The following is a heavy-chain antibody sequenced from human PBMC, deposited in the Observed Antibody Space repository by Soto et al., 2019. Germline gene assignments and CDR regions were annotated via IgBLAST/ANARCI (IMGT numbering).Heavy chain of an antibody. CDR1: GYTFTSYG. Sequence: ASVKVSCKASGYTFTSYGISWVRQAPGQGLEWMGWISAYNGNTNYAQKLQGRVTMTTDTSTSTAYMELRSLRSDDTAVYYCARRRSVAGNNWFDPWGQGTLVTVSS. D-gene: IGHD6-19*01. CDR2: ISAYNGNT. CDR3: ARRRSVAGNNWFDP. J-gene: IGHJ5*02. V-gene: IGHV1-18*04.